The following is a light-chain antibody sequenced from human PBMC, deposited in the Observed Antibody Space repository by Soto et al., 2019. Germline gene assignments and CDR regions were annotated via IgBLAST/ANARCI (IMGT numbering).Light chain of an antibody. V-gene: IGKV1-5*03. CDR3: QQYNSYPCT. Sequence: DIQMTQSPSTLSASVGDRVTITCRASQSISSWLAWYQQKPGKAPNLLIYKASYLESGVPSRFSVSGSGTEFTLTISSPQPDDFASYYCQQYNSYPCTFGQGTKLEIK. CDR2: KAS. CDR1: QSISSW. J-gene: IGKJ2*02.